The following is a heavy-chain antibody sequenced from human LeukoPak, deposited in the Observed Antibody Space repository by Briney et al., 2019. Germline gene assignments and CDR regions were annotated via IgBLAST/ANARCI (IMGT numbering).Heavy chain of an antibody. Sequence: GGSLRLSCEASGFIFSSYSMNWVRQAPGKGLEWVSSITISGTYIHYADSLKGRFTMSRDNAKNSLYLQMNSLRAEDTAVYYCARDRHFNDYWGQRTLVTVSS. V-gene: IGHV3-21*06. D-gene: IGHD3-3*02. CDR1: GFIFSSYS. CDR3: ARDRHFNDY. CDR2: ITISGTYI. J-gene: IGHJ4*02.